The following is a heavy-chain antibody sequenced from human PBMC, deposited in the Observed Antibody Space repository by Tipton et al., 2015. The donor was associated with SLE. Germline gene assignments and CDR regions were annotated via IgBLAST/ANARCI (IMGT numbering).Heavy chain of an antibody. J-gene: IGHJ4*02. CDR1: GGSVSSYY. CDR2: IYHSGGT. D-gene: IGHD6-19*01. CDR3: ARESYSSGRFDY. Sequence: TLSLTCTVPGGSVSSYYWSWIRQPPGKGLEWIGYIYHSGGTNYNPSLKSRVTISVDTSKNRVSLRLSSVTAADTAIYYCARESYSSGRFDYWGQGTLVTVSS. V-gene: IGHV4-59*02.